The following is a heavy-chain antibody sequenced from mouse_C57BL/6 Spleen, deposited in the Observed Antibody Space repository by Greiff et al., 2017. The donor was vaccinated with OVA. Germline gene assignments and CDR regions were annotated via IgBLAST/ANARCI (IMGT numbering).Heavy chain of an antibody. CDR2: INPNNGGT. D-gene: IGHD1-1*01. Sequence: VQLQQSGPELVKPGASVKISCKASGYTFTDYYMNWVKQSHGKSLEWIGDINPNNGGTSYNQKFKGKATLTVDKSSSTAYMELRSLTSEDSAVYYCARGGKNYHGTSSYAMDYWGQGTSVTVSS. V-gene: IGHV1-26*01. CDR1: GYTFTDYY. J-gene: IGHJ4*01. CDR3: ARGGKNYHGTSSYAMDY.